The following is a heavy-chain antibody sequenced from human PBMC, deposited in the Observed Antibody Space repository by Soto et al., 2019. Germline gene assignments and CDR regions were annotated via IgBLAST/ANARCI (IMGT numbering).Heavy chain of an antibody. Sequence: SETLSLTCSVSGASITTYYWSWIRQPPGKGLEWIGSISYSGSIKYNPSLESRVMISLDTSKNQFSLRLTSVTAADTALYYCARDWDSSGLFDPWGQGALVTVSS. D-gene: IGHD3-10*01. J-gene: IGHJ5*02. CDR2: ISYSGSI. CDR1: GASITTYY. CDR3: ARDWDSSGLFDP. V-gene: IGHV4-59*01.